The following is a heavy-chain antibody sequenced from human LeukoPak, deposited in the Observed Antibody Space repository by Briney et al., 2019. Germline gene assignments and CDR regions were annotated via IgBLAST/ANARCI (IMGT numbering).Heavy chain of an antibody. CDR3: ARGGEGYSYGSPFDY. CDR1: GGTFSSYA. D-gene: IGHD5-18*01. V-gene: IGHV1-69*13. Sequence: ASVRVSCKASGGTFSSYAISWVRQAPGQGLEWMGGIIPIFGTANYAQKFQGRVTITADESTSTAYMELSSLRSEDTAVYYCARGGEGYSYGSPFDYWGQGTLVTVSS. J-gene: IGHJ4*02. CDR2: IIPIFGTA.